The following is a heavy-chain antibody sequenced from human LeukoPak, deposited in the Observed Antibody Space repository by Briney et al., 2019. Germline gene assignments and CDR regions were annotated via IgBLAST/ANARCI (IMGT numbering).Heavy chain of an antibody. CDR1: GFTVSSNY. V-gene: IGHV3-53*01. J-gene: IGHJ4*02. D-gene: IGHD3-16*02. CDR2: IYSGGST. CDR3: ARASGDYVWGSYRLYYFDY. Sequence: GGSLRLSCAASGFTVSSNYMSWVRQAPGKGLEWVSVIYSGGSTYYADSVKGRFTISRDNSKNTLYLQMNSLRAEDTAVYYCARASGDYVWGSYRLYYFDYWGQGTLVTVSS.